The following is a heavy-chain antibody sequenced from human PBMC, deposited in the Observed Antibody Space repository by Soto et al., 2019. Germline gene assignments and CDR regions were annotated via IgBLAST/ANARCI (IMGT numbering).Heavy chain of an antibody. J-gene: IGHJ4*02. CDR2: IYYSGST. D-gene: IGHD3-10*01. Sequence: SETLSLTCTVAGGSISSGDYYWSWIRQPPGKGLEWIGYIYYSGSTYYNPSLKSRVTISVDTSKNQFSLDLSSVSAADTAIYYCTRGPSGEKFDYWGRGTLVPVSS. CDR1: GGSISSGDYY. CDR3: TRGPSGEKFDY. V-gene: IGHV4-30-4*01.